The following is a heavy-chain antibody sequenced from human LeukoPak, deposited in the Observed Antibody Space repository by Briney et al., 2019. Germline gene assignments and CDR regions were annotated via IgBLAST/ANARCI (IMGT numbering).Heavy chain of an antibody. Sequence: ESGPTLLHPTQTLTLTCTFSGFSLSTSGMCVSWIRQPPGKALEWLSLNDWDDDKYYSTSLQTRLTISKDTSKNQVVLTMTNMDPVDTATYYCARGSSCSYYYYMDVWGKGTTVTVSS. V-gene: IGHV2-70*01. CDR1: GFSLSTSGMC. J-gene: IGHJ6*03. D-gene: IGHD2-15*01. CDR3: ARGSSCSYYYYMDV. CDR2: NDWDDDK.